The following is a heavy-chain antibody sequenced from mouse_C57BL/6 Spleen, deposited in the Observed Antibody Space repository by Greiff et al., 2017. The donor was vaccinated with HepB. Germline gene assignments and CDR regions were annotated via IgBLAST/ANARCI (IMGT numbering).Heavy chain of an antibody. CDR2: IYPRSGNT. Sequence: VQLQQSGAELARPGASVKLSCKASGYTFTSYGISWVKQRTGQGLEWIGEIYPRSGNTYYNEKFKGKATLTADKSSSTAYMELRSLTSEDSAVYFCALRFYDYDPFAYWGQGTLVTVSA. D-gene: IGHD2-4*01. CDR1: GYTFTSYG. J-gene: IGHJ3*01. CDR3: ALRFYDYDPFAY. V-gene: IGHV1-81*01.